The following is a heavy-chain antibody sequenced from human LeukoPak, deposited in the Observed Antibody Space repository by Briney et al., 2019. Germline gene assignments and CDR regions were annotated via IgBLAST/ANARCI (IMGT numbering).Heavy chain of an antibody. D-gene: IGHD5-12*01. V-gene: IGHV3-48*03. CDR1: GFPFRHYE. CDR2: ITSGSGDTT. Sequence: GGSLRLSCAASGFPFRHYEMTWVRQAPGKGLEWLSFITSGSGDTTYYADSVKGRFTISRDNDKNSLSLQMNSLRAEDTAIYYCAKLFGSGYHFFHFWGQGTLVTVSS. J-gene: IGHJ4*02. CDR3: AKLFGSGYHFFHF.